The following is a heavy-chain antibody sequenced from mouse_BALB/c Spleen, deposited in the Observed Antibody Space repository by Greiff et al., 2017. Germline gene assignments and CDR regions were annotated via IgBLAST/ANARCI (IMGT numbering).Heavy chain of an antibody. D-gene: IGHD1-1*02. CDR3: ARGVVPFAY. Sequence: VKLMESGAELVKPGTSVKVSCKASGYAFTNYLIEWVKQRPGQGLEWIGVINPGSGGTNYNEKFKGKATLTADKSSSTAYMQLSSLTSDDSAVYFCARGVVPFAYWGQGTLVSVSA. CDR2: INPGSGGT. J-gene: IGHJ3*01. V-gene: IGHV1-54*01. CDR1: GYAFTNYL.